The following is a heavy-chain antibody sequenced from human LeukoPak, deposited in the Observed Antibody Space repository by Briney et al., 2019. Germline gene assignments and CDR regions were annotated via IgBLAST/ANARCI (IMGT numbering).Heavy chain of an antibody. V-gene: IGHV3-53*01. Sequence: GGSLRLSCAASGFTVSSNYMSWVRQAPGKGLEWVSVIYSGGSIYYADSVKGRFTISRDNSKNTLYLQMNSLRAEDTAVYYCARDNGIVGGFDYWGQGTLVTVSS. CDR2: IYSGGSI. CDR3: ARDNGIVGGFDY. D-gene: IGHD1-26*01. CDR1: GFTVSSNY. J-gene: IGHJ4*02.